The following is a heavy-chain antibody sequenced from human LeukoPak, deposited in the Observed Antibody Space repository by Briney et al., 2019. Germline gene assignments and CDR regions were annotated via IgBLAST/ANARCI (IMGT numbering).Heavy chain of an antibody. CDR3: ASVVGGYYPPVEAFDV. D-gene: IGHD3-3*01. CDR1: GFTFSGFW. CDR2: INGDGSST. V-gene: IGHV3-74*01. J-gene: IGHJ3*01. Sequence: GGSLGLSCAASGFTFSGFWMHWVRQAPGKGLVWVSRINGDGSSTNYADSVKGRFTISRDNAKNTLYLQMNSLRAEDTAVYFCASVVGGYYPPVEAFDVWGQGTMVTVSS.